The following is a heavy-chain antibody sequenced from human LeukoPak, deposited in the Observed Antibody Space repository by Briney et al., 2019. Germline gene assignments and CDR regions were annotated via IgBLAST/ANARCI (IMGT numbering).Heavy chain of an antibody. CDR3: ARDRPGDGYFDY. J-gene: IGHJ4*02. D-gene: IGHD3-10*01. V-gene: IGHV3-66*01. CDR1: GFTVSSND. CDR2: IYSGGKT. Sequence: GGSLRLSCAASGFTVSSNDMTWVRQTPGKGLEWVSIIYSGGKTYYADSVKGRFTISRDNSRNTLYLQMNSLRAEDTAVFYCARDRPGDGYFDYWGQGTLVTVSS.